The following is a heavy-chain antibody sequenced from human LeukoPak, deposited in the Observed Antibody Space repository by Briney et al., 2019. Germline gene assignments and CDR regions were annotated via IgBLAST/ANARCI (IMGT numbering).Heavy chain of an antibody. J-gene: IGHJ3*02. CDR2: IYYSGST. D-gene: IGHD3-3*01. V-gene: IGHV4-39*01. Sequence: SETLSLTCAVSGGSISSSNWWSWVRQPPGKGLEWIGSIYYSGSTYYNPSLKSRVTISVDTSKNQFSLKLSSVTAADTAVYYCARLAYYDFWSGYVAFDIWGQGTMVTVSS. CDR1: GGSISSSNW. CDR3: ARLAYYDFWSGYVAFDI.